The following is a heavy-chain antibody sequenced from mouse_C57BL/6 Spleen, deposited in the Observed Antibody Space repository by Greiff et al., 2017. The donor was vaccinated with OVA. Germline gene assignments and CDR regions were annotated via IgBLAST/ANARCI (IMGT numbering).Heavy chain of an antibody. Sequence: QVQLKQSGAELVKPGASVKMSCKASGYTFTSYWITWVKQRPGQGLEWIGDIYPGSGSTNYNEKFKSKATLTVDTSSSTAYMQLSSLTSEDSAVYYCARGYNYYKFAYWGQGTLVTVSA. CDR2: IYPGSGST. D-gene: IGHD2-12*01. CDR3: ARGYNYYKFAY. V-gene: IGHV1-55*01. J-gene: IGHJ3*01. CDR1: GYTFTSYW.